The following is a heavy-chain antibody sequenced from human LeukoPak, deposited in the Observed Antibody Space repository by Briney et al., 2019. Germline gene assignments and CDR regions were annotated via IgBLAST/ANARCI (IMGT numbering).Heavy chain of an antibody. J-gene: IGHJ4*02. CDR2: IRGSGVNT. CDR1: GFTLSTYA. CDR3: AKGLRYFADFDY. Sequence: GGSLRLSRAASGFTLSTYAMTWVRPAPGEGLGWGSAIRGSGVNTFYADSVKGRFTISRDNSKNTLYLQMNSLRAEDTAVYYCAKGLRYFADFDYWGQGTLVTVSS. D-gene: IGHD3-9*01. V-gene: IGHV3-23*01.